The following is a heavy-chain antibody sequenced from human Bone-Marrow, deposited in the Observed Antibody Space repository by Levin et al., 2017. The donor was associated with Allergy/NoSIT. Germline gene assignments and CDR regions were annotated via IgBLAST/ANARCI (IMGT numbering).Heavy chain of an antibody. D-gene: IGHD1-14*01. CDR2: ISSSGSTI. CDR3: ASRSGPDLAYFDY. J-gene: IGHJ4*02. V-gene: IGHV3-11*01. Sequence: PGGSLRLSCAASGFTFSDYYMSWIRQAPGKGLEWVSYISSSGSTIYYADSVKGRFTISRDNAKNSLYLQMNSLRAEDTAVYYCASRSGPDLAYFDYWGQGTLVTVSS. CDR1: GFTFSDYY.